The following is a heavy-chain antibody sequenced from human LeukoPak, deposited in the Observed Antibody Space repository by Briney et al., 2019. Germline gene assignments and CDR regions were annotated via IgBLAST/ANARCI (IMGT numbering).Heavy chain of an antibody. D-gene: IGHD3-3*01. J-gene: IGHJ4*02. Sequence: ASVKVSCKASGYTFTRYTISLVRQAPGQGLEWMGWISAHNGNTSYAQKLQGRVTMTTDTSTSTAYMELRSLRSDDTAVYFCVRITIFVDYFDYWGQGTLVTVSS. CDR2: ISAHNGNT. V-gene: IGHV1-18*01. CDR1: GYTFTRYT. CDR3: VRITIFVDYFDY.